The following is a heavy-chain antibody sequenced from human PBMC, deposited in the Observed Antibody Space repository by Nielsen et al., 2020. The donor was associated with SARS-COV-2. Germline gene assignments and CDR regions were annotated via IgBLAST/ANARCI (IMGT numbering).Heavy chain of an antibody. CDR2: IYYSGST. D-gene: IGHD3-22*01. V-gene: IGHV4-39*07. Sequence: SETLSLTCTVSGGSISSSSYYWGWIRQPPGKGLEWIGSIYYSGSTNYNPSLKSRVTMSVDTSKNQFSLKLSSVTAADTAVYYCARGVGYYDSSGYHFDYWGQGTLVTVSS. CDR1: GGSISSSSYY. CDR3: ARGVGYYDSSGYHFDY. J-gene: IGHJ4*02.